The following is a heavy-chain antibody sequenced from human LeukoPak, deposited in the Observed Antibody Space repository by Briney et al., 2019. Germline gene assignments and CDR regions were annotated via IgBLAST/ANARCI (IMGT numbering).Heavy chain of an antibody. CDR3: ARDRGGYTYSHDY. CDR2: IYYSGST. Sequence: PSETLYLTCTVSGVSISSFYWSWIRQPPGKGLEWIGYIYYSGSTNYNPSLKSRVTISVDTSKNQLSLKLNFVTAADTAVYYCARDRGGYTYSHDYWGQGTLVTVSS. CDR1: GVSISSFY. D-gene: IGHD5-18*01. J-gene: IGHJ4*02. V-gene: IGHV4-59*12.